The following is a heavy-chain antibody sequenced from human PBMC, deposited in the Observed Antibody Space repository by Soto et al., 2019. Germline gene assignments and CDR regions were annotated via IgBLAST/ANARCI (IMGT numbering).Heavy chain of an antibody. CDR3: ARMDDSSGYYFDP. J-gene: IGHJ5*02. V-gene: IGHV1-2*02. CDR2: INPKTGGT. Sequence: QVQLVQSGAEVKKSGASVKVSCKASGYTFTGYYIHWVRQAPRQGLEWMGWINPKTGGTNYAQKFQGRVTMSRDTSITTAYMELSRLRSDDTAVYYCARMDDSSGYYFDPWGQGTLVTVSS. D-gene: IGHD3-22*01. CDR1: GYTFTGYY.